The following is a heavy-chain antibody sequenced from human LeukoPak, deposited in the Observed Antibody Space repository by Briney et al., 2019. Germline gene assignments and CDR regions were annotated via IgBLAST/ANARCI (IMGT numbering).Heavy chain of an antibody. CDR2: IIPSDGST. CDR3: ARGKVVTMVRGVIITYFDY. V-gene: IGHV1-46*01. D-gene: IGHD3-10*01. Sequence: GASVKVSCKASGYSFTRYFIHWVRQAPGQELEWMGIIIPSDGSTSYAQKFQGRVTMTRNTSTSTVYMELSSLRSEDTAVYYCARGKVVTMVRGVIITYFDYWGQGTLATVSS. CDR1: GYSFTRYF. J-gene: IGHJ4*02.